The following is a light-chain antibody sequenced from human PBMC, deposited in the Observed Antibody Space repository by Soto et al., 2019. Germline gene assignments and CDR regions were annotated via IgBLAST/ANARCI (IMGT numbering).Light chain of an antibody. CDR2: RAS. CDR1: QSVSSSY. V-gene: IGKV3-20*01. Sequence: EIVLTQSPGTLSLSPGERATLSCRASQSVSSSYLAWYQQKPGQAPRLLIYRASSRATGIPDRFSGSGSGTDFTLTISRLEPEDCAVYYCQQYGSSPPYTFGQGTKLEIK. J-gene: IGKJ2*01. CDR3: QQYGSSPPYT.